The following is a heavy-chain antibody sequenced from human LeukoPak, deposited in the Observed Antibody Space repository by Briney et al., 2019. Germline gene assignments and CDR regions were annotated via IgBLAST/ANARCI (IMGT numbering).Heavy chain of an antibody. Sequence: SETLSLTCTVSGGSISSGSYYWSWIRQPAGKGLEWIGRIYTSGSTNYNPSLKSRVTISVDTSKNQFSLKLSSVTAADTAVYYCARRLGRKFGERFYYYHYMDVWGKGTTVTISS. J-gene: IGHJ6*03. CDR1: GGSISSGSYY. CDR3: ARRLGRKFGERFYYYHYMDV. CDR2: IYTSGST. V-gene: IGHV4-61*02. D-gene: IGHD3-10*01.